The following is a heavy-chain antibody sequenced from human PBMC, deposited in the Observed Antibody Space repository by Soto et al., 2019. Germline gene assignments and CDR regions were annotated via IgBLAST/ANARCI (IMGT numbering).Heavy chain of an antibody. Sequence: GGSLRLSCAASGFTFSDYWMSWVRQAPGKGPEWVANIKFDGSVKQYVDSVRGRFTISRDNSKNSLFLQMNSLAAADTAVYYCVKDGGYCSSSSCYAPRNHYFDSWGQGTLVTVSS. V-gene: IGHV3-7*03. CDR3: VKDGGYCSSSSCYAPRNHYFDS. D-gene: IGHD2-2*01. CDR1: GFTFSDYW. CDR2: IKFDGSVK. J-gene: IGHJ4*02.